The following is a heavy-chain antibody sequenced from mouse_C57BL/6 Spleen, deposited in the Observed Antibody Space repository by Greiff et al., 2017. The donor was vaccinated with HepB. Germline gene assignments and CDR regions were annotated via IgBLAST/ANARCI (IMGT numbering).Heavy chain of an antibody. CDR2: IYPGDGDT. Sequence: VKLMESGPELVKPGASVKISCKASGYAFSSSWMNWVKQRPGKGLEWIGRIYPGDGDTNYYGKFKGTATLTADKSSSTAYMQLSSLTSEDSAVYFCARDDYDVTFAYWGQGTLVTVSA. J-gene: IGHJ3*01. V-gene: IGHV1-82*01. CDR1: GYAFSSSW. CDR3: ARDDYDVTFAY. D-gene: IGHD2-4*01.